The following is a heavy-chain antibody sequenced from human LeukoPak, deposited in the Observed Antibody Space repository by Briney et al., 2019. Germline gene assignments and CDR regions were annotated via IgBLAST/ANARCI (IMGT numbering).Heavy chain of an antibody. J-gene: IGHJ4*02. CDR1: GFTFSSYA. D-gene: IGHD6-19*01. CDR3: AKAGKPWLAYFDY. V-gene: IGHV3-23*01. Sequence: GRSLRLSCAAAGFTFSSYAMSWVRQAPGKWLEWVSAISVRGGSTYYADSVKGRFTISRDNSKNTLYLQMNSLRAEDTAVYYCAKAGKPWLAYFDYWGQGTLVTVSS. CDR2: ISVRGGST.